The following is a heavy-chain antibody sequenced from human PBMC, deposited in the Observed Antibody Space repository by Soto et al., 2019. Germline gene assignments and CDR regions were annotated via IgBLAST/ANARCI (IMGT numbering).Heavy chain of an antibody. J-gene: IGHJ2*01. CDR1: GGSISSHY. CDR2: IYYSGSP. V-gene: IGHV4-59*08. CDR3: AGGRDHYIGWYLDL. Sequence: SETLSLTCTVSGGSISSHYRTWIRQSPGKGLEWLGYIYYSGSPNYNPSLESRVTISEDTSKNQFSLQLASVTAADTAVYYCAGGRDHYIGWYLDLWGRGTLVTGSS. D-gene: IGHD4-4*01.